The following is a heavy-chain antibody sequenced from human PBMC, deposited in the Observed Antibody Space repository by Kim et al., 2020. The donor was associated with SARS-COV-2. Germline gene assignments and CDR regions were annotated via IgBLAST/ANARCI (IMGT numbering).Heavy chain of an antibody. V-gene: IGHV3-30*18. J-gene: IGHJ3*02. Sequence: ISYGGRREYYADSVKGRFTISRDNSKNTLYLQMNSLGAEDTAVYYCAKRMGTFCGGGRCPPGQGTFDMWGQGTMVTVSS. CDR2: ISYGGRRE. CDR3: AKRMGTFCGGGRCPPGQGTFDM. D-gene: IGHD2-15*01.